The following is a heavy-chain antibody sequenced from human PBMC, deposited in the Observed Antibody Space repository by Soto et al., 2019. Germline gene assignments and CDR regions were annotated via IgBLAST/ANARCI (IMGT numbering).Heavy chain of an antibody. Sequence: LRLSCAASGFTFTRYSMNWVRQAPGRGLEWVSSISSTTNYIYYADSMKGRFTVSRDNAKNSVYLEMNSLSAEDTAVYYCARESEDLTSNFDYWGQGTLVTVSS. CDR2: ISSTTNYI. V-gene: IGHV3-21*01. CDR1: GFTFTRYS. CDR3: ARESEDLTSNFDY. J-gene: IGHJ4*02.